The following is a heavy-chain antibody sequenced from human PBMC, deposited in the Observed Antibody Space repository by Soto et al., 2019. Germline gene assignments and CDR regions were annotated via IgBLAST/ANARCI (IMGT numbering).Heavy chain of an antibody. CDR2: INHSGST. Sequence: QVQLQQWGAGLLKPSETLSLTCAVYGGSFSGYYWSWIRQPPGKGLEWIGEINHSGSTNYNPSLKSQVTISVDTSQNLFSLKLSSVTAADTAVYYCARGPYCSSTSCYYPQYYYYYYMDVWGKGTTVTVSS. D-gene: IGHD2-2*01. CDR3: ARGPYCSSTSCYYPQYYYYYYMDV. V-gene: IGHV4-34*01. J-gene: IGHJ6*03. CDR1: GGSFSGYY.